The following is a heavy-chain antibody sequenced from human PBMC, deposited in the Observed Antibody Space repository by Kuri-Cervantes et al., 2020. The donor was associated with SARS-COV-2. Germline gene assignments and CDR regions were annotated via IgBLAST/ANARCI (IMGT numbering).Heavy chain of an antibody. CDR2: ISRSGSAI. V-gene: IGHV3-48*03. Sequence: GGSLRLSCAASGFTFSSYEMHWVRQAPGKGLEWISYISRSGSAIYYADSVKGRFTISRDNAKNSLYLQMNSLRDEDTAVYYCARESRDAYNLGSFDLWGRGTLVTVSS. CDR1: GFTFSSYE. D-gene: IGHD5-24*01. J-gene: IGHJ2*01. CDR3: ARESRDAYNLGSFDL.